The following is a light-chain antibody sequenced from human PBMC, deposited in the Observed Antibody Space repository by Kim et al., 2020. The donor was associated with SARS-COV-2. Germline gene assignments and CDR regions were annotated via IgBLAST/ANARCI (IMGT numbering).Light chain of an antibody. CDR1: QSITND. J-gene: IGKJ4*01. CDR3: QQTYSLPLT. CDR2: SAS. V-gene: IGKV1-39*01. Sequence: DIQMTQSPSPLSASVGDRVNITCRADQSITNDLNWYQQKPGKVPNVLIYSASSLQGGVPSRFSGSGSGTDFTLTISSLQPEDFATYYCQQTYSLPLTFGGGTKVDIK.